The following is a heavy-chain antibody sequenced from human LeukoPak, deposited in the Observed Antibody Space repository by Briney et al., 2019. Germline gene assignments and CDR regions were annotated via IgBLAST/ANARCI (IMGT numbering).Heavy chain of an antibody. D-gene: IGHD2-2*01. J-gene: IGHJ4*02. CDR1: GFTFSSYA. Sequence: GGSLRLSCAASGFTFSSYAMSWVRQAPGKGLEWASAISGSAGSTYYADSVKGRFTISRDNSRNTLYLQMNSLRAEDTAVYYCAKDGGGYCSSTSCYADYWGQGTLVTVSS. V-gene: IGHV3-23*01. CDR2: ISGSAGST. CDR3: AKDGGGYCSSTSCYADY.